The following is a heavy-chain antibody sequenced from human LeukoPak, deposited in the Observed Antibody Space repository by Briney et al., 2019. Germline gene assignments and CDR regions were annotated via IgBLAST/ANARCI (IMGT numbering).Heavy chain of an antibody. V-gene: IGHV3-30*02. Sequence: GGSLRLSCAASGFIFSTYGMHWVRQAPGKGLEWVAFIRNDGSDKYYAVSVKGRFTISRDNSKNTLYLQMNSLRAEDTAVYYCARDRQSQGVFDYRGQGTLVTVSS. CDR1: GFIFSTYG. CDR3: ARDRQSQGVFDY. D-gene: IGHD3-10*01. J-gene: IGHJ4*02. CDR2: IRNDGSDK.